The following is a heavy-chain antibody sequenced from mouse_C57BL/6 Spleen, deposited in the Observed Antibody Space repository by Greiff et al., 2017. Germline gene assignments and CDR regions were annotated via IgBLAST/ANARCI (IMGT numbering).Heavy chain of an antibody. CDR3: VSYNYYAMGD. J-gene: IGHJ4*01. CDR1: GFTFSDYG. Sequence: EVHLVESGGGLVKPGGSLKLSCAASGFTFSDYGMHWVSQSPEQGLEWVAYISGGSGNTYYADTVKGRVTISRDNAKNTLFLQMTSLTSADTAMYYCVSYNYYAMGDWGQGPSVTVAS. D-gene: IGHD2-12*01. V-gene: IGHV5-17*01. CDR2: ISGGSGNT.